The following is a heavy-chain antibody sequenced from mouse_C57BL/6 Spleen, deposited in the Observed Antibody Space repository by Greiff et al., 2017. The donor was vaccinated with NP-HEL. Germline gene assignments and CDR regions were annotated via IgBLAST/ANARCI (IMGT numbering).Heavy chain of an antibody. CDR2: IDPSDSET. CDR1: GYTFTSYW. D-gene: IGHD2-2*01. V-gene: IGHV1-52*01. Sequence: QVQLQQPGAELVRPGSSVKLSCKASGYTFTSYWMHWVKQRPIQGLEWIGNIDPSDSETHYNQKFKDKATLTVDKSSSTAYMQLSSLTSEDSAVYYCARSYGYNYYAMDYWGQGTSVTVSS. CDR3: ARSYGYNYYAMDY. J-gene: IGHJ4*01.